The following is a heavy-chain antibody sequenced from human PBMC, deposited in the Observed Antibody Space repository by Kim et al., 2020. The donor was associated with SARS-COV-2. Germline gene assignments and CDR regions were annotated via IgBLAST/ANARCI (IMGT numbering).Heavy chain of an antibody. CDR2: ISGSGGST. J-gene: IGHJ4*02. CDR1: GFTFSGYA. D-gene: IGHD3-10*01. Sequence: GGSLRLSCAASGFTFSGYAMSWIRQAPGKGLEWVSAISGSGGSTYYADSVKGRFTISRDNSKNTLYLQMNSLRAEDTAVYYCAKSLWGVIIGLFIDYWGQGTLVTVSS. V-gene: IGHV3-23*01. CDR3: AKSLWGVIIGLFIDY.